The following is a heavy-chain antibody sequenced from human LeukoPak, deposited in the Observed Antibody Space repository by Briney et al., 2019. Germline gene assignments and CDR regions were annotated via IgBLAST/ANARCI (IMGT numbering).Heavy chain of an antibody. Sequence: SETLSLTCTVSGGSISSSSYYWGWIRQPPGKGLEWIGYIYYSGSTNYNPSLKSRVTISVDTSKNQFSLKLSSVTAADTAVYYCARVASGTYYYYGMDVWGQGTTVTVSS. CDR1: GGSISSSSYY. V-gene: IGHV4-61*05. CDR2: IYYSGST. CDR3: ARVASGTYYYYGMDV. J-gene: IGHJ6*02. D-gene: IGHD1-26*01.